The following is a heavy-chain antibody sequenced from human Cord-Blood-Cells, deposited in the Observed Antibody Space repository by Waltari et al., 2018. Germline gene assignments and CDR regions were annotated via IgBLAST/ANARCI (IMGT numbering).Heavy chain of an antibody. V-gene: IGHV1-46*02. CDR3: ASAYRGENWDDAFDI. CDR2: INPSGGST. Sequence: QVQLVQSGAEVKKPGASVKVSCKASGYTFNSYYMHWVRQAPGQGLEWMGIINPSGGSTRYAQKFQGRVTMTRDTSTSTVYMELSSLRSEDTAVYYCASAYRGENWDDAFDIWGQGTMVTVSS. D-gene: IGHD3-16*01. CDR1: GYTFNSYY. J-gene: IGHJ3*02.